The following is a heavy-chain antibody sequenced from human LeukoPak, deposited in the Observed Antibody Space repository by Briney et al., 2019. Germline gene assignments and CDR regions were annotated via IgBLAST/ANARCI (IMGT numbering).Heavy chain of an antibody. V-gene: IGHV1-8*02. Sequence: ASVKVSCKASGYTFTSYGISWVRQAPGQGLEWMGWMNPNSGNTGYAQKFQGRVTMTRNTSISTAYMELSSLRSEDTAVYYCATGAAGSDYWGQGTLVTVSS. CDR2: MNPNSGNT. D-gene: IGHD6-13*01. CDR3: ATGAAGSDY. J-gene: IGHJ4*02. CDR1: GYTFTSYG.